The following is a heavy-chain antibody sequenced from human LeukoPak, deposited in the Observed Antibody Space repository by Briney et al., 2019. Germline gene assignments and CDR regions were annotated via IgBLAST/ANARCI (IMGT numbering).Heavy chain of an antibody. J-gene: IGHJ5*02. V-gene: IGHV4-34*01. CDR1: GGSFSDYY. Sequence: SETLSLTCAVYGGSFSDYYWSWIRQPPGKGLEWIGEIDHSGSTNHNPSLKSRVTISVDTSKNQFSLKLSSVTAADTAVYYCARTVVGRIDKFDPWGQGTLVTVSS. CDR2: IDHSGST. CDR3: ARTVVGRIDKFDP. D-gene: IGHD2-21*01.